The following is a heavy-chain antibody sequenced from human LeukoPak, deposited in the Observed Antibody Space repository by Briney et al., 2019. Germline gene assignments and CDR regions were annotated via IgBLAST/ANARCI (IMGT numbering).Heavy chain of an antibody. V-gene: IGHV3-48*03. Sequence: GGSLRLSCAASGFTFSSYEMNWVRQAPGKGLEWVSYISSSGSTIYYADSVKGRFTISRDNAKNSLYPQMNSLRAEDTAVYYCARDRTYLDYWGQGTLVTVSS. CDR3: ARDRTYLDY. J-gene: IGHJ4*02. CDR2: ISSSGSTI. CDR1: GFTFSSYE.